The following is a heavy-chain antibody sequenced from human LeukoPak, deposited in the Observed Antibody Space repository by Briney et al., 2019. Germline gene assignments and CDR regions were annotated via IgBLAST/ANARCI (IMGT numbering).Heavy chain of an antibody. CDR3: ARDLRMGYYGSGSCFDY. CDR2: INSDGSST. Sequence: GGSLRLSCAASGFTFSSYWMHWVRQAPGKGLVWVSRINSDGSSTSYADSVKGRFTIFRDNAKNTLYLQMNSLRAEDTAVYYCARDLRMGYYGSGSCFDYRGQGTLVTVSS. CDR1: GFTFSSYW. J-gene: IGHJ4*02. V-gene: IGHV3-74*01. D-gene: IGHD3-10*01.